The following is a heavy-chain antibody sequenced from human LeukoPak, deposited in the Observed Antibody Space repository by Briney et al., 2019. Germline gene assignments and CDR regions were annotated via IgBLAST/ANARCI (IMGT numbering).Heavy chain of an antibody. CDR3: ANHPYCSGGSCFPDYFDY. CDR2: ISGSGGST. V-gene: IGHV3-23*01. CDR1: GFTFSSGA. D-gene: IGHD2-15*01. Sequence: GGSLRLSCAASGFTFSSGAMSWVRQAPGKGLEWVSAISGSGGSTYYADSVKGRFTISRDNSKNTLYLQMNSLRAEDTAVYYCANHPYCSGGSCFPDYFDYWGQGTLVTVSS. J-gene: IGHJ4*02.